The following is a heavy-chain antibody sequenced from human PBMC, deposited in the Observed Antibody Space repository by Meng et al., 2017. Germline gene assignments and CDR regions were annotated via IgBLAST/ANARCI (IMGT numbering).Heavy chain of an antibody. CDR3: ARGALTGQRSDY. CDR1: GFTFRSYW. CDR2: INNDGSST. Sequence: GGSLRLSCAASGFTFRSYWMHWVRQAPGKGLVWVSRINNDGSSTSHADSVKGRFTISRDNAKNTLYLQMNSLRAEDTAVYYCARGALTGQRSDYWGQGTLVTVSS. V-gene: IGHV3-74*01. J-gene: IGHJ4*02. D-gene: IGHD3-16*01.